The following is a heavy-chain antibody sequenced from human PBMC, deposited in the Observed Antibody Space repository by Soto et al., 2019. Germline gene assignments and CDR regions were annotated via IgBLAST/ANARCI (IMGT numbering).Heavy chain of an antibody. V-gene: IGHV3-30-3*01. CDR2: ISYDGSNK. CDR3: ASVDLAAYY. D-gene: IGHD6-25*01. J-gene: IGHJ4*02. Sequence: PGGSLRLSCAASGFTFSSYTVHWVRQAPGKGLEWVAVISYDGSNKYYADSVKGRFTISRGNSKNTLYLQMNSLRAEDTALYYLASVDLAAYYWGQGPLVTVSS. CDR1: GFTFSSYT.